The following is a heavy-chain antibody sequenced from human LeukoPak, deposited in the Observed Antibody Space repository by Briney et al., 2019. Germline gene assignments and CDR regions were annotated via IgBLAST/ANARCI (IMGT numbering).Heavy chain of an antibody. J-gene: IGHJ4*02. CDR3: TEDFRYYDSSGYYTN. CDR1: GFTFDDYA. CDR2: ISWNSGSI. Sequence: GGSLRLSCAASGFTFDDYAMHWVRQAPGKGLEWVSGISWNSGSIGYADSVKGRFTISRDNAKNSLYLQMNSLRAEDTALYYCTEDFRYYDSSGYYTNWGQGTLVTVSS. D-gene: IGHD3-22*01. V-gene: IGHV3-9*01.